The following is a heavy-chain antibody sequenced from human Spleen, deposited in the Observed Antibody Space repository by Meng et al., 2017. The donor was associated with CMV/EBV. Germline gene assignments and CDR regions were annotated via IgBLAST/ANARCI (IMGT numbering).Heavy chain of an antibody. V-gene: IGHV3-7*01. Sequence: GSLRLSCAVSGFTFSSYWMSWVRQAPGKGLEWVANIKQDGSEKNYVDSVKGRFTISRDNARISLYLQRNSLRGEDTAVYYCAAYCGSTTCYDNHWFDPWGQGTLVTVSS. D-gene: IGHD2-2*01. CDR3: AAYCGSTTCYDNHWFDP. J-gene: IGHJ5*02. CDR1: GFTFSSYW. CDR2: IKQDGSEK.